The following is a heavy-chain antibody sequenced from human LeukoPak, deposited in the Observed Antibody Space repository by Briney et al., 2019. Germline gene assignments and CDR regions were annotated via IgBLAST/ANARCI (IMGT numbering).Heavy chain of an antibody. D-gene: IGHD3-10*01. CDR2: ISAYNGNT. CDR3: ARSTQIMVRGAITRGAFDI. J-gene: IGHJ3*02. CDR1: GYIFTNFG. Sequence: VASVKVSCKASGYIFTNFGISWVRQARGQGLEWMGWISAYNGNTNYAQKLQGRVTMTTDTSTSTAYMELRSLRSDDTAVYYCARSTQIMVRGAITRGAFDIWGQGTMVTVSS. V-gene: IGHV1-18*01.